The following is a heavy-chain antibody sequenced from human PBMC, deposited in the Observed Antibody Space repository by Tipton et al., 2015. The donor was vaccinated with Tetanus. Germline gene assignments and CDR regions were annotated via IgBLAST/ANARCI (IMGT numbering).Heavy chain of an antibody. J-gene: IGHJ4*02. CDR3: ARGGIAAAGGGLDY. CDR2: IYYSGST. Sequence: TLSLTCTVSGGSISSYYWSWIRQPPGKGLEWIGYIYYSGSTNYNPSLKSRVTISVDTSKNQFSLKLSSVTAADTAVDYCARGGIAAAGGGLDYWGQGTLVTVSS. D-gene: IGHD6-13*01. V-gene: IGHV4-59*01. CDR1: GGSISSYY.